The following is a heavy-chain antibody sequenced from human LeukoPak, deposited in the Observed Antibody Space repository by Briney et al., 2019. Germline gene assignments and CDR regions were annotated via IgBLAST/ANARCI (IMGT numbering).Heavy chain of an antibody. CDR1: GYTFTGYY. Sequence: ASVKVSCKASGYTFTGYYMHWVRQAPGQGLEWMGWINPNSGGTNYAQKFQGRVTMTRDTSISTAYMELSRLRSDDTAVYYCARSDTYYYDSSGYSSDPGAFDIWGQGTMVTVSS. V-gene: IGHV1-2*02. CDR2: INPNSGGT. D-gene: IGHD3-22*01. CDR3: ARSDTYYYDSSGYSSDPGAFDI. J-gene: IGHJ3*02.